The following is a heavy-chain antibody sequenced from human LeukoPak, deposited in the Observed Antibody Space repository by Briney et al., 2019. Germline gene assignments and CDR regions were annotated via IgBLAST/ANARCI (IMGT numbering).Heavy chain of an antibody. CDR2: IIPIFGTA. CDR1: GGTFSSYA. Sequence: GSSVKVSCKASGGTFSSYAISWVRQAPGQGLEWMGGIIPIFGTASYAQKFQGRVTITTDESTSTAYMELSSLRSEDTAVYYCARERAHYYDSSGYRPDAFDIWGQGTMVTVSS. D-gene: IGHD3-22*01. V-gene: IGHV1-69*05. CDR3: ARERAHYYDSSGYRPDAFDI. J-gene: IGHJ3*02.